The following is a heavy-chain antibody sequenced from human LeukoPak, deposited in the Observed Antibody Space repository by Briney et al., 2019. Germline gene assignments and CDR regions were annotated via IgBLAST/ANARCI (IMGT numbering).Heavy chain of an antibody. CDR1: GFTFSSYS. CDR2: ISSSSSTI. Sequence: GGSLRLSCAASGFTFSSYSMNWVRQAPGKGLEWVSYISSSSSTIYYADSVKGRFTISRDNSKNTLYLQMSSLRAEDTAVYYCANKPAGFDPWGQGTLVTVSS. CDR3: ANKPAGFDP. D-gene: IGHD1-14*01. V-gene: IGHV3-48*01. J-gene: IGHJ5*02.